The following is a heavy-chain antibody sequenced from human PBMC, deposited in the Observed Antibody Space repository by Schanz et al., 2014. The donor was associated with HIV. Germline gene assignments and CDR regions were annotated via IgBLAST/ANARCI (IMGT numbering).Heavy chain of an antibody. V-gene: IGHV3-23*01. Sequence: EVKLSESGGGLVQPGGSLRLSCAASGFMFSSYGMSWVRQAPGKGLEWVSIISSGVGRTYYADSVKGRFTISRDNSKNMLYLQMNSLRAEDTAVYYCARGLPADYWGQGTLVTVSS. CDR3: ARGLPADY. CDR2: ISSGVGRT. CDR1: GFMFSSYG. D-gene: IGHD5-18*01. J-gene: IGHJ4*02.